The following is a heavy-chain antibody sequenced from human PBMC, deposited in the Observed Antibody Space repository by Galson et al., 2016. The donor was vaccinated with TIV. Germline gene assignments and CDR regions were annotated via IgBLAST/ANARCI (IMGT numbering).Heavy chain of an antibody. CDR1: GFSFSSYS. CDR2: ISDTFRFI. D-gene: IGHD3-10*01. Sequence: SLRLSCAASGFSFSSYSMNWVRQAPGKGLEWVSFISDTFRFIYYGDSVQGRFTISRDNAKNTLFLQMNSLTADDTAVYYCARGTFYYGSGSSFYLDYWGQGTLVTVSS. V-gene: IGHV3-21*01. J-gene: IGHJ4*02. CDR3: ARGTFYYGSGSSFYLDY.